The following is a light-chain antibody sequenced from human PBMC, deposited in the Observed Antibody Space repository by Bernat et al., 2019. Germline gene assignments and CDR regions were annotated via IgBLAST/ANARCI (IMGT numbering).Light chain of an antibody. J-gene: IGKJ4*01. CDR2: DAS. CDR1: QSVSSY. CDR3: QQRSNWHT. Sequence: EIVLTQSPATLSLSPGERATLSCRASQSVSSYLAWYQQKPGQAPRLLIYDASNRATGIPARFSGSGSGTDFTLTISSLEPDDFAVYYCQQRSNWHTFGGGTTVEVK. V-gene: IGKV3-11*01.